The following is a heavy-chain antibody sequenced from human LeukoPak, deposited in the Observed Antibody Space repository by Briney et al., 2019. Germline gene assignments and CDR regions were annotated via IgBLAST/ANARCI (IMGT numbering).Heavy chain of an antibody. D-gene: IGHD5-18*01. Sequence: GGSLRLSCAASGFTFSSYAMSWVRQAPGQGLEWVSAISGSGGRTYSADSVKGRFTISRDNSKNTLYLQMNSLRAEDTAVYYCAKGVDTKYYYYYGMDVWGQGTTVTVSS. CDR1: GFTFSSYA. J-gene: IGHJ6*02. CDR3: AKGVDTKYYYYYGMDV. CDR2: ISGSGGRT. V-gene: IGHV3-23*01.